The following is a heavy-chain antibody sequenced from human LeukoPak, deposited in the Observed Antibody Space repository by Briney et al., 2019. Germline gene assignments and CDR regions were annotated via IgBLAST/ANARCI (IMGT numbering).Heavy chain of an antibody. J-gene: IGHJ4*02. CDR2: IRYDGSNK. V-gene: IGHV3-30*02. D-gene: IGHD1-26*01. CDR1: GFTFSSYG. CDR3: AKDLAHIVGATTGDY. Sequence: GGSLRLSCAPSGFTFSSYGMHWVRQAPGKGLEWVAFIRYDGSNKYYADSVKGRFTISRDNSKNTLYLQMNSLRAEDTAVYYCAKDLAHIVGATTGDYWGQGTLVTVSS.